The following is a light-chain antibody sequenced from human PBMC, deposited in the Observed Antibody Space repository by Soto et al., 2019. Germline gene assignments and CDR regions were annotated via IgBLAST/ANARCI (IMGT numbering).Light chain of an antibody. CDR2: GTS. CDR1: QTVGSN. V-gene: IGKV3-15*01. CDR3: QQYNNWPYT. Sequence: EIVMTQSPVTLSVSPGERAALSCRVSQTVGSNFAWYQQRPGQAPRVLIYGTSTRATGVPARFSGSGSGTDFTLTISSLQSEDFAVYYCQQYNNWPYTFGQGTRLEIK. J-gene: IGKJ2*01.